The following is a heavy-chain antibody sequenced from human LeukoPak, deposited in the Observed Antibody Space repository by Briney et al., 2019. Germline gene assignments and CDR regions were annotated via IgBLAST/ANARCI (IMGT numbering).Heavy chain of an antibody. Sequence: SETLSLTCTVSGGSISSSDYYWGWIRQPPGKGLEWIASIYYSGSTYYNPSLKSRVTISVDTSKNQLSLKLSSLTAADTAVYYCARHEYSGSYYGLSWFDPWGQGTLVTVSS. J-gene: IGHJ5*02. CDR3: ARHEYSGSYYGLSWFDP. CDR2: IYYSGST. CDR1: GGSISSSDYY. D-gene: IGHD1-26*01. V-gene: IGHV4-39*01.